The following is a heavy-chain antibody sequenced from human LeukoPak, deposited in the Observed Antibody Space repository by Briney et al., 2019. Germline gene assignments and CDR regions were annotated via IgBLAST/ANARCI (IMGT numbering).Heavy chain of an antibody. D-gene: IGHD3-9*01. Sequence: GGSLRLSCAASGFTLTNYPMHWVRQSPGRGLEYVSAISGNGDSTWYGNSARGRFTISRDNSKNTVFLQMDSLTPEDMAMYYCARGSRPRVGMHDIYDMWGQGTMVTVSS. J-gene: IGHJ3*02. CDR2: ISGNGDST. CDR1: GFTLTNYP. CDR3: ARGSRPRVGMHDIYDM. V-gene: IGHV3-64*01.